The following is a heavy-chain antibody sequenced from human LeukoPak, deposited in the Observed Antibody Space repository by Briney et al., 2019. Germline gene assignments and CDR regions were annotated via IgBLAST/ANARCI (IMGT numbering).Heavy chain of an antibody. V-gene: IGHV3-33*01. J-gene: IGHJ4*02. CDR1: GFTFSSYD. Sequence: GSSLRLSCAASGFTFSSYDMHWVRQAPGKGPEWVAIIRYDGSNENYAEFVKGRFTISRDNSKKTLYLQMNSLRAEDTAVYYCARSRYNLDYWGQGTLVTVSS. CDR3: ARSRYNLDY. D-gene: IGHD5-24*01. CDR2: IRYDGSNE.